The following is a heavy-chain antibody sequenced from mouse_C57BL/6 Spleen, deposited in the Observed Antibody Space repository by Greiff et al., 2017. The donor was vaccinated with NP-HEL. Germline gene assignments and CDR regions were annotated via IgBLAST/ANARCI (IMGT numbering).Heavy chain of an antibody. Sequence: QVQLQQPGAELVKPGASVKLSCKASGYTFTSYWMHWVKQRPGQGLEWIGMIHPNSGSTNYNEKFKSKATLTVDKSSSTAYMQLSSLTSEDSAVYYCARREIYYDYDWYFDVWGTGTTVTVSS. V-gene: IGHV1-64*01. J-gene: IGHJ1*03. CDR1: GYTFTSYW. CDR2: IHPNSGST. CDR3: ARREIYYDYDWYFDV. D-gene: IGHD2-4*01.